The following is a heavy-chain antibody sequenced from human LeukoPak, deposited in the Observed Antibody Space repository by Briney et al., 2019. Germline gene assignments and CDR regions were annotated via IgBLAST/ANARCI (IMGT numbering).Heavy chain of an antibody. CDR2: INPNSGGT. Sequence: ASVKVSCKASGYTFTGYYMHWVRQAPGQGLEWMGWINPNSGGTNYAQKFQGRVTMTRDTSISTAYMELSRLRSDDTAVYYCARAAPFSSVTTGGFDYWGQGTLVTVSS. CDR3: ARAAPFSSVTTGGFDY. V-gene: IGHV1-2*02. J-gene: IGHJ4*02. D-gene: IGHD4-17*01. CDR1: GYTFTGYY.